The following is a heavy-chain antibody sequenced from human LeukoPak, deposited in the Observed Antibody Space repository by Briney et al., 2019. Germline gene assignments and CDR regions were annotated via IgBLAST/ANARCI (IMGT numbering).Heavy chain of an antibody. J-gene: IGHJ6*03. V-gene: IGHV1-8*01. CDR3: ARGGELIAAATGSYYMDV. CDR1: GYTFTSYD. D-gene: IGHD6-13*01. Sequence: ASVKVSCKASGYTFTSYDINWVRQATGQGLEWMGWMNPNSGNTGYAQKFQGRVTMTRNTSISTAYMELSSLRSEDTAVYYCARGGELIAAATGSYYMDVWGKGTTVTVSS. CDR2: MNPNSGNT.